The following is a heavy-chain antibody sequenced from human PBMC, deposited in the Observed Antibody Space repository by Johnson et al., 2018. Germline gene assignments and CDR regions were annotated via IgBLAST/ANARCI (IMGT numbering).Heavy chain of an antibody. Sequence: VQLVQSGGGLVQPGGSLRLSCAASGSTFVYYWMSWVRQAPGKGLQWVAKIKQDGSEKYYVDSVRGRFTISRDNSKNTLYLQMNSRRAEDTAVYYCARTSSGYKDALDIWGQGTMVTVSS. J-gene: IGHJ3*02. CDR2: IKQDGSEK. CDR3: ARTSSGYKDALDI. CDR1: GSTFVYYW. D-gene: IGHD3-22*01. V-gene: IGHV3-7*01.